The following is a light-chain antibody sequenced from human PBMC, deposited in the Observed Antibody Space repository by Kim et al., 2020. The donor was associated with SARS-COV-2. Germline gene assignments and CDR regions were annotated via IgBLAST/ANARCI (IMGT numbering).Light chain of an antibody. CDR3: SSYAGKNNYV. J-gene: IGLJ1*01. CDR2: EVN. Sequence: GQSITISCTGTSSDIGGYNYVSWYQQHPDKAPKRLISEVNKRPSGVPDRFSGFKSGNTASLTVSGLQTEDEADYYCSSYAGKNNYVFGSGTKVTVL. V-gene: IGLV2-8*01. CDR1: SSDIGGYNY.